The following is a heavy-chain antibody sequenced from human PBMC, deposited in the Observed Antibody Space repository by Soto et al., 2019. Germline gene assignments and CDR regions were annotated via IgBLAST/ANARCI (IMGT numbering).Heavy chain of an antibody. CDR3: ARDQTYYYGSGSPTRYYYYGMDV. Sequence: SETLSLTCTVSGGSVSSYYWSWIRQPPGKGLEWIGYIYYSGSTNYNPSLKSRVTISVDTSKNQFSLKLSSVTAADTAVYYCARDQTYYYGSGSPTRYYYYGMDVWGQGTTVTVSS. J-gene: IGHJ6*02. CDR1: GGSVSSYY. D-gene: IGHD3-10*01. V-gene: IGHV4-59*02. CDR2: IYYSGST.